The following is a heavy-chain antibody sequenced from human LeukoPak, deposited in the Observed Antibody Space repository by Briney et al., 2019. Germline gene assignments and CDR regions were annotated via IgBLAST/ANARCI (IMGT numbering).Heavy chain of an antibody. CDR2: INPSVGST. CDR1: RYTFTSYF. D-gene: IGHD2-2*01. J-gene: IGHJ6*04. CDR3: ARVVGYCSSTTCYGGVYYGMDV. V-gene: IGHV1-46*01. Sequence: GSVKVSCKASRYTFTSYFMHWVGQAPGQGLEWMGIINPSVGSTSYAQEFQGRVTMTRDTSTSTVYMELSSLRSEDTAVYYCARVVGYCSSTTCYGGVYYGMDVWGKGTTVTVSS.